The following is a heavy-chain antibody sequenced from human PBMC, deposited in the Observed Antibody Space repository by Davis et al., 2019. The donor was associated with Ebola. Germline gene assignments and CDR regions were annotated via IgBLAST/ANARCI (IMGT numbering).Heavy chain of an antibody. D-gene: IGHD1-26*01. Sequence: GESLKISCAASGFTFSSYAMHWVRQAPGKGLEWVAVISYDGSNKYYADSVKGRFTISRDNSKNTLYLQMNSLRAEDTAVYYCARDSGATSKYWYFDLWGRGTLVTVSS. V-gene: IGHV3-30-3*01. J-gene: IGHJ2*01. CDR2: ISYDGSNK. CDR1: GFTFSSYA. CDR3: ARDSGATSKYWYFDL.